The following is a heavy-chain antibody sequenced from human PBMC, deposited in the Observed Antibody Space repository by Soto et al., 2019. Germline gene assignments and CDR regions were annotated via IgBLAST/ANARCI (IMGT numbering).Heavy chain of an antibody. D-gene: IGHD2-8*02. CDR2: IYPDDSDT. V-gene: IGHV5-51*01. Sequence: GESLKISCQGSGYRFTNFWIAWVRQMPGEGLEWLGIIYPDDSDTRYSPSFLGQVTISANKSIKTTYLQWSSLKASDTAIYFCASSVLVTSTMNYFDLWGQGTLVTVSS. CDR1: GYRFTNFW. J-gene: IGHJ4*02. CDR3: ASSVLVTSTMNYFDL.